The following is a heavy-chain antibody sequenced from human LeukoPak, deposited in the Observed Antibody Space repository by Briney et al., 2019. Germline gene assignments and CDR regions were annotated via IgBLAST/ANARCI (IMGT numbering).Heavy chain of an antibody. V-gene: IGHV3-74*01. J-gene: IGHJ4*02. D-gene: IGHD3-16*02. CDR2: IDTDGSAR. CDR1: GFTFDRHW. CDR3: ARGGFIVGANQYFQW. Sequence: GGSLRLSCVASGFTFDRHWMNWVRQAPGKGLVWVSRIDTDGSARGYAESVKGRFTISRDNTKNTLYLQMDSLRVEDTAVYYCARGGFIVGANQYFQWWGQGTRVIVSS.